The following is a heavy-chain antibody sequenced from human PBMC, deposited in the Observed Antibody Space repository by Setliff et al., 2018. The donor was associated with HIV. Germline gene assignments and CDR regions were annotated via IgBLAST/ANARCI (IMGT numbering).Heavy chain of an antibody. J-gene: IGHJ4*02. CDR1: GYSISSGYY. D-gene: IGHD3-3*01. CDR3: ARGSYRGSGFFVRYFDF. Sequence: KASETLSLTCTVSGYSISSGYYWGWIRQPPGKGLEWIGSIYHSGSTYYNPSLKSRVTISVDRSKNQFCLRLTSVTAADTAVYYCARGSYRGSGFFVRYFDFWGQGSLVTVSS. CDR2: IYHSGST. V-gene: IGHV4-38-2*02.